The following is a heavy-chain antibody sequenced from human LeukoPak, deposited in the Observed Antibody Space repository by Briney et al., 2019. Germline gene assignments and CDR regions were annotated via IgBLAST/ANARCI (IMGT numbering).Heavy chain of an antibody. Sequence: PSRTLSLTCAVSGGSISSSNWWSWVRQPPGKGLEWIGEIYRSGSTNYNPSLKSRVTISLDKSKNQFSLRLSSVTAADTAVYYCARYRGASGYHFDYWGQGTLVTVSS. D-gene: IGHD5-12*01. CDR2: IYRSGST. CDR1: GGSISSSNW. V-gene: IGHV4-4*02. CDR3: ARYRGASGYHFDY. J-gene: IGHJ4*02.